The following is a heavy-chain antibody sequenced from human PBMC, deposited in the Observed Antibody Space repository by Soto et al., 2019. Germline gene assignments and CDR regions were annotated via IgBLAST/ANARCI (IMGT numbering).Heavy chain of an antibody. CDR1: GFTFSSYG. J-gene: IGHJ6*02. V-gene: IGHV3-30*18. Sequence: XGSLILSCAASGFTFSSYGMHLVRQAPGKGLEWVAVISYDGRNKYYADSVKGRFTISRDNSKNTLYLQMSSLRAEDTAVYYCVKDGSSGWPYYYGLDVWGQGTTVTVSS. CDR2: ISYDGRNK. CDR3: VKDGSSGWPYYYGLDV. D-gene: IGHD6-19*01.